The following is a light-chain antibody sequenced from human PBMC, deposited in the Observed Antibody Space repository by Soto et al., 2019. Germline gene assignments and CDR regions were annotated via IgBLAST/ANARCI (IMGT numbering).Light chain of an antibody. CDR1: SSGIGAYNR. J-gene: IGLJ2*01. CDR3: SSYTSSNTLI. CDR2: EVR. V-gene: IGLV2-18*02. Sequence: QSALTQPPSVSGSPGQSVTISCTGTSSGIGAYNRVSWYQQPPGTAPKLMIYEVRDRTSGVPDRFSGSKSGNTASLTISGLQAEDEADYYCSSYTSSNTLIFGGGTKLTVL.